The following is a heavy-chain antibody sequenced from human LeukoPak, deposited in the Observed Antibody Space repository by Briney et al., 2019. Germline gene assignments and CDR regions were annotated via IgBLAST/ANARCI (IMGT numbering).Heavy chain of an antibody. CDR1: GYSFTSYW. D-gene: IGHD3-10*01. Sequence: GESLKISCKGSGYSFTSYWIGWARQMPGKGLEWMGIIYPGDSDTRYSPSFQGQVTISADKSISTAYLQWSSLKASDTAMYYCARLLLWFGELSSFDYWGQGTLVTVSS. J-gene: IGHJ4*02. CDR2: IYPGDSDT. V-gene: IGHV5-51*01. CDR3: ARLLLWFGELSSFDY.